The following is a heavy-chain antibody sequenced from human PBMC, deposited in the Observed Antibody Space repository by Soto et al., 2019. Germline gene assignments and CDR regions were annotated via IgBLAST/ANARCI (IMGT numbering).Heavy chain of an antibody. CDR3: ARSQGSSTSLEIYYYYYCGMDV. V-gene: IGHV1-69*01. CDR2: IIPISETT. D-gene: IGHD2-2*01. J-gene: IGHJ6*02. CDR1: GGTFSSYA. Sequence: QVQLVQSGAEVKKPGSSVKVSCKASGGTFSSYAISWVRQAPGQGLEWMGGIIPISETTNYAQKFQGRVTIVADESKSTAYMELSSLRAEDTAVYYCARSQGSSTSLEIYYYYYCGMDVWGQGTMVTVSS.